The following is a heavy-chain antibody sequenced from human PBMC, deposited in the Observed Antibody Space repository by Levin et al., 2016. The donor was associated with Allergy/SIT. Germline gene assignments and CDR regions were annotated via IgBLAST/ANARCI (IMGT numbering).Heavy chain of an antibody. CDR2: INHSGST. CDR1: GGSFSGYY. V-gene: IGHV4-34*01. Sequence: SETLSLTCAVYGGSFSGYYWSWIRQPPGKGLEWIGEINHSGSTNYNPSLKSRVTISVDTSKNQFSLKLSSVTAADTAVYYCARESGYSYGPRRGYFDLWGRGTLVTFSS. J-gene: IGHJ2*01. D-gene: IGHD5-18*01. CDR3: ARESGYSYGPRRGYFDL.